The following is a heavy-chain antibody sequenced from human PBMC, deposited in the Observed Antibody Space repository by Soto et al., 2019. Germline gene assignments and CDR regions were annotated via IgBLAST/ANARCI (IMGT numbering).Heavy chain of an antibody. V-gene: IGHV4-59*12. CDR1: SGSISTYY. J-gene: IGHJ6*02. Sequence: SETLSLTCTVSSGSISTYYWSWIRQPPGKGLEWIGYIYYTGSTNYNPSLKSRVTISVDTSKNQFSLKLSSVTAADTAVYYCAMEGDYSSFGMDVWGQGTTVTVSS. CDR2: IYYTGST. D-gene: IGHD4-17*01. CDR3: AMEGDYSSFGMDV.